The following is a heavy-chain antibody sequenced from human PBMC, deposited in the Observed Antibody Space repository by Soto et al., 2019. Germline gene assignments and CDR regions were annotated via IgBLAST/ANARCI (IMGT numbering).Heavy chain of an antibody. J-gene: IGHJ3*02. V-gene: IGHV5-10-1*01. Sequence: PGESLKISCKGSGYSFTSYWISWVRQMPGKGLEWMGRIDPSDSYTNYSPSFQGHVTISADKSISTAYLQWSSLKASDTAMYYCALGIAVAPDAFDIWGQGIMVTVSS. CDR1: GYSFTSYW. D-gene: IGHD6-19*01. CDR2: IDPSDSYT. CDR3: ALGIAVAPDAFDI.